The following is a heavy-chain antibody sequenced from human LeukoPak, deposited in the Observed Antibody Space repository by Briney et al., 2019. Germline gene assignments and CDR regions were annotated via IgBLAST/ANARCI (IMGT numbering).Heavy chain of an antibody. J-gene: IGHJ4*02. CDR3: AWYYYGSGNYYTPRGFDY. CDR1: GGSFSGYY. CDR2: INHSGST. D-gene: IGHD3-10*01. V-gene: IGHV4-34*01. Sequence: SETLSLTCAVYGGSFSGYYWSWIRQPPGKGLEWIGEINHSGSTNYNPSRKSRVTKSVDTSKNQFSPKLSSVTAADTAVYYCAWYYYGSGNYYTPRGFDYWGQGTLVTVSS.